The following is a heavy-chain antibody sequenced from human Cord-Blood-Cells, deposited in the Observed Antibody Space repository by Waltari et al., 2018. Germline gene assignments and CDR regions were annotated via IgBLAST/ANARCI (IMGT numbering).Heavy chain of an antibody. D-gene: IGHD2-15*01. CDR1: GFTFSSYW. V-gene: IGHV3-74*01. CDR3: ARVKGGGDAFDI. J-gene: IGHJ3*02. CDR2: INSEGSST. Sequence: EVQLVESGGGLVQPGGSLRLSCAASGFTFSSYWMPWVRQAPGKGLVWVSRINSEGSSTSYADSVKGRFTISRDNAKNTLYLQTNSLRAEDTAVYYCARVKGGGDAFDIWGQGTMVTVSS.